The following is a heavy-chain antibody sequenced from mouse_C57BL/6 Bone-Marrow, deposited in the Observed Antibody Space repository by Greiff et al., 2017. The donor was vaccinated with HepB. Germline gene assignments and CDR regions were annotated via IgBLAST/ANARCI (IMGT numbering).Heavy chain of an antibody. CDR2: IDPSDSYT. CDR1: GYTFTSYW. V-gene: IGHV1-59*01. Sequence: VQLQQPGAELVRPGTSVKLSCKASGYTFTSYWMHWVKQRPGQGLEWIGVIDPSDSYTNYNHKFKGKATLTVDTSSSTAYMQLSSLTSEDSAVYYCARPVVGGDFDYWGQGTTLTVSS. D-gene: IGHD1-1*01. CDR3: ARPVVGGDFDY. J-gene: IGHJ2*01.